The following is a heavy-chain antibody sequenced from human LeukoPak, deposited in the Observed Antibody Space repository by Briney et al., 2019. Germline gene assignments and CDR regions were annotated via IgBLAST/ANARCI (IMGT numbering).Heavy chain of an antibody. CDR3: ATRLCSGGSCYFDY. Sequence: GGSLRLSCGASGFTFSDYYMSWIRQAPGKGLEWVSYISSSGSTIYYADSVKGRFTISRDNAKNSLYLQMNSLRAEDTAVYYCATRLCSGGSCYFDYWGQGTLVTVSS. D-gene: IGHD2-15*01. V-gene: IGHV3-11*01. CDR1: GFTFSDYY. CDR2: ISSSGSTI. J-gene: IGHJ4*02.